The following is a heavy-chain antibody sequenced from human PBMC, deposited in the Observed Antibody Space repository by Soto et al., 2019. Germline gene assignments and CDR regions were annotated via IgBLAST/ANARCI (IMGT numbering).Heavy chain of an antibody. CDR3: ARGGAAAAHYYYYGMDV. Sequence: SETLSHTCAVYGGSFSGYYWSWIRQPPGKGLEWIGEINHSGSTNYNPSLKSRVTISVDTSKNQFSLKLSSVTAADTAVYYCARGGAAAAHYYYYGMDVWGQGTTVTVSS. V-gene: IGHV4-34*01. J-gene: IGHJ6*02. CDR2: INHSGST. CDR1: GGSFSGYY. D-gene: IGHD6-13*01.